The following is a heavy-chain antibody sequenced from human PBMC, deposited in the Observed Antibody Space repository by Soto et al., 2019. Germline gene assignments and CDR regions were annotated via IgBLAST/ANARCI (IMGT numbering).Heavy chain of an antibody. D-gene: IGHD3-16*02. V-gene: IGHV3-9*01. CDR1: GFIFDDYA. Sequence: SLRLSFRASGFIFDDYALHWVRQSPGKVLELVSGISWSSENIRYAESVKGRFTISRDNAKNSVYLQMNSLRPEDTALYYCAKWDLGELSLGGGDVWGQGTKVTVS. J-gene: IGHJ6*01. CDR2: ISWSSENI. CDR3: AKWDLGELSLGGGDV.